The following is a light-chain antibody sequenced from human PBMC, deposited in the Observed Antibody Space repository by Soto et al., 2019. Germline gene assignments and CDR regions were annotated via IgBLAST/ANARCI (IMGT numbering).Light chain of an antibody. Sequence: EIVLTQSPATLSLSPGERATLSCRASQSVSSYLAWYQQKPGQAPRLLIYDASNRATGIPARFSGSGSGTDFTLTLSSLEPEDFSVYYWQQRSNWPPGPLTFGGGTKVEIK. V-gene: IGKV3-11*01. CDR2: DAS. CDR3: QQRSNWPPGPLT. CDR1: QSVSSY. J-gene: IGKJ4*01.